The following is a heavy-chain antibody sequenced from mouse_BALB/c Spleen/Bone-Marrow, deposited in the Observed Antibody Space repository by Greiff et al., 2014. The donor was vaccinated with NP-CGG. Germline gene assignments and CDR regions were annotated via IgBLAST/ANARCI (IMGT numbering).Heavy chain of an antibody. CDR2: IWAGGST. V-gene: IGHV2-9*02. Sequence: VHLVESGPGLVAPSQSLSITCTVSGFSLTSYGVHWVRQPPGKGLEWLGVIWAGGSTNYNSALMSRLSISKDNSKSQVFLKMNSLQTDDTAMYYCARYGYFYAIDYWGQGTSVTVSS. CDR3: ARYGYFYAIDY. J-gene: IGHJ4*01. D-gene: IGHD2-2*01. CDR1: GFSLTSYG.